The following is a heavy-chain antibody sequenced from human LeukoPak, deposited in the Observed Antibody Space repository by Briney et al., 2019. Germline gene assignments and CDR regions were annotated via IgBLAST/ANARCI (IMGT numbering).Heavy chain of an antibody. D-gene: IGHD2-21*02. Sequence: ASVKVSCKASGYTFTNYGISWVRQAPGQGLEWMGYIIAYNGNTNYAQNFQGRVTMTTDTSTSTAYMELRSLRSDDTAVYYCARSKGVTGPFDYWGQGTLVTVSS. V-gene: IGHV1-18*01. CDR3: ARSKGVTGPFDY. CDR1: GYTFTNYG. CDR2: IIAYNGNT. J-gene: IGHJ4*02.